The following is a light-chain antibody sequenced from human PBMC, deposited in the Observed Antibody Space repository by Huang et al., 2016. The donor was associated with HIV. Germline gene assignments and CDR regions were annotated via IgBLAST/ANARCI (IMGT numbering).Light chain of an antibody. CDR2: GAS. CDR1: QSVSHY. CDR3: QESDTWPRLT. J-gene: IGKJ4*01. V-gene: IGKV3-11*01. Sequence: IVLTQTPDSLSFSAGERATLSCRASQSVSHYLAVYQHKPGQPPRLRIDGASRRATDIPARFNGSGSGTDFTLTISSLEAEDSALYYCQESDTWPRLTLGGGTKVEIK.